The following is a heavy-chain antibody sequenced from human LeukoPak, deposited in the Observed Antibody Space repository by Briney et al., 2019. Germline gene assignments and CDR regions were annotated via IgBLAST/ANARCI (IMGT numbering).Heavy chain of an antibody. CDR2: ISESSNTI. CDR3: ARRDGDY. CDR1: GFSFSDHW. Sequence: GGSLRLSCAASGFSFSDHWMSWIRQAPGKGLEWVSYISESSNTIYYADSVKGRFTISRVNAKKSLYLQMNSLRVEDTAVYYCARRDGDYWGQGTLVTVSS. J-gene: IGHJ4*02. V-gene: IGHV3-11*01. D-gene: IGHD5-24*01.